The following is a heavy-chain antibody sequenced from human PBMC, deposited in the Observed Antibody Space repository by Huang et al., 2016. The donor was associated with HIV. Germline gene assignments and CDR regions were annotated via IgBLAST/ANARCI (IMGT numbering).Heavy chain of an antibody. V-gene: IGHV1-18*01. CDR1: GYTFSSFG. Sequence: QVQLVQSGAEVKTPGASVKVSCKASGYTFSSFGISWVRQAPGQGLEWGGWISVYNGNTKCAQKFQGRRTMTTDTSTSTAYMERRSLRSDDTAVYYCARGGGIQLWLLGYYYMDVWGNGTTVTVSS. CDR2: ISVYNGNT. CDR3: ARGGGIQLWLLGYYYMDV. J-gene: IGHJ6*03. D-gene: IGHD5-18*01.